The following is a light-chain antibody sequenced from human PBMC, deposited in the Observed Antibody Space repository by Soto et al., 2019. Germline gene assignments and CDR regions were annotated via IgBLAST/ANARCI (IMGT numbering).Light chain of an antibody. CDR3: QQYGTAPYT. CDR2: GAS. J-gene: IGKJ2*01. V-gene: IGKV3-20*01. CDR1: QSLTSGY. Sequence: EIVLTQSAGTLSLSPGERATLSCRTSQSLTSGYLAWYQQKHGQALRLLIYGASNRATGIPDRFSGGGSGTDFTLTISRLEPEDCGVYYCQQYGTAPYTFGQGTKVEI.